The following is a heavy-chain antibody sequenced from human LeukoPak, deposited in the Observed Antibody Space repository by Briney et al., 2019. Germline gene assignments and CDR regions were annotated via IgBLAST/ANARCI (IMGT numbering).Heavy chain of an antibody. D-gene: IGHD2-15*01. CDR1: GYTFTSYY. Sequence: GASVKVSCKASGYTFTSYYMQWVRQAPGQGLEWMGIINPSGGSTSYAQKFQGRVTMTRNTSISTAYMELSSLRSEDTAVYYCARYSAKRLGYCSGGSCYWYGMDVWGQGTTVTVSS. J-gene: IGHJ6*02. CDR2: INPSGGST. V-gene: IGHV1-46*01. CDR3: ARYSAKRLGYCSGGSCYWYGMDV.